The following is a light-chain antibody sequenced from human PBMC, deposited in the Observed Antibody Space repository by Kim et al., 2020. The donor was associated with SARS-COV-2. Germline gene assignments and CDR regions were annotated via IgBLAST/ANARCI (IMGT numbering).Light chain of an antibody. Sequence: SASVGDRVSITCRASQVIDYSLAWFQRRPGRAPRSLIYGASTLQRGVPPRFSGSGSGTDFTLTIRSLQPEDIATYYCQQYTGFPYTFGQGTKLEI. CDR1: QVIDYS. CDR2: GAS. J-gene: IGKJ2*01. V-gene: IGKV1-16*01. CDR3: QQYTGFPYT.